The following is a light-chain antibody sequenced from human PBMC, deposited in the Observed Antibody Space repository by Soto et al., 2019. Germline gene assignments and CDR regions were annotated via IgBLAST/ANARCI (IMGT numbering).Light chain of an antibody. Sequence: ALTPPASGSGSPGRSITISCTGTSSDVGGYNYVSWYQQHPGKAPKLMIYDVSNRPSGVSNRFSGSKSGNTASLTISGLQAEDEADYYCSSYTSSSFYVFGTGTKVTVL. J-gene: IGLJ1*01. CDR2: DVS. CDR1: SSDVGGYNY. CDR3: SSYTSSSFYV. V-gene: IGLV2-14*01.